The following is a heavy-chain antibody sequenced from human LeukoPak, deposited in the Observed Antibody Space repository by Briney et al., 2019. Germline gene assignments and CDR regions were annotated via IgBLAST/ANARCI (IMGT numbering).Heavy chain of an antibody. V-gene: IGHV3-7*03. Sequence: GGSLRLSCAASGFTFDDYGMSWVRQAPGKGLEWVANIKQDGSEKYYVDSVKGRFTISRDNAKNSLYLQMNSLRAEDTALYYCARTRVPAAPFDYWGQGTLVTVSS. D-gene: IGHD2-2*01. CDR2: IKQDGSEK. J-gene: IGHJ4*02. CDR3: ARTRVPAAPFDY. CDR1: GFTFDDYG.